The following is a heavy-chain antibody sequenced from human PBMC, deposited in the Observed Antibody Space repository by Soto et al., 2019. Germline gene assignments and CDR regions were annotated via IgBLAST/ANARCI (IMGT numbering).Heavy chain of an antibody. CDR1: GYTFTGYY. D-gene: IGHD6-19*01. J-gene: IGHJ4*02. Sequence: QVQLVQSGAEVKKPGASVKVSCKASGYTFTGYYMHWVRQAPGQGLEWMGWINPNSGGTNYAQKFQGWVTMTRDTSISTAYMELSRLRSDDTAVYYCARDGGDIAVAGAFPLDYWGQGTLVTVSS. CDR2: INPNSGGT. V-gene: IGHV1-2*04. CDR3: ARDGGDIAVAGAFPLDY.